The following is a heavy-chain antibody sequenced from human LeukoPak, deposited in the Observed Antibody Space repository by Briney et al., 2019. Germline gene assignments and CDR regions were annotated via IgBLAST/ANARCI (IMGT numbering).Heavy chain of an antibody. CDR1: GYSFTSHG. J-gene: IGHJ3*02. CDR2: ISPYNGNT. CDR3: ARDGVIAAAGHDAFDI. V-gene: IGHV1-18*01. D-gene: IGHD6-25*01. Sequence: ASVTVSCTASGYSFTSHGISWMRQAPGQGPEWMGWISPYNGNTNYAQKLQGRVTMTTDTSTSTAYLDLRSLRSEDTAVYYCARDGVIAAAGHDAFDIWGEGTMVTVSS.